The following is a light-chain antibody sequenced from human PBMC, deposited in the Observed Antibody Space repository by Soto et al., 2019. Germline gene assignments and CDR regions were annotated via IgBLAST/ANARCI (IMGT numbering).Light chain of an antibody. Sequence: EIVLTQSPGTLSLSPGETATLSCRASQSVSSSYVAWYQLKPGQAPSLLIYGTSSRATGIPDRFSGSGSGTDFTLSISRLEPEDFAVYFCQLVGTFGPGTKV. J-gene: IGKJ3*01. CDR2: GTS. CDR3: QLVGT. V-gene: IGKV3-20*01. CDR1: QSVSSSY.